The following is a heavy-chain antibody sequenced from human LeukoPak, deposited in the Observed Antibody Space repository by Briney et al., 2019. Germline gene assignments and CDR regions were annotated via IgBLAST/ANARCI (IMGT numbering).Heavy chain of an antibody. Sequence: GGSLRLSCAASGFTFSSYAMNWVRQAPGKGLQWVSSISGSGVNTNYAASVKGRFTISRDNSKDTLYLQMTRLRAEDTAVYYCAKDPDGQYTSSWYTVDYWGQGTLVTVSS. CDR1: GFTFSSYA. J-gene: IGHJ4*02. V-gene: IGHV3-23*01. CDR3: AKDPDGQYTSSWYTVDY. D-gene: IGHD6-13*01. CDR2: ISGSGVNT.